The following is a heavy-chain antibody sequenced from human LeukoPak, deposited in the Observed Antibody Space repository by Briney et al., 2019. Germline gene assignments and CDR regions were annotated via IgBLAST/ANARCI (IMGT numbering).Heavy chain of an antibody. J-gene: IGHJ4*02. D-gene: IGHD6-13*01. CDR3: ARAPGIAAANDY. Sequence: PGGSLRLSCAASGVTFSSYSMNWVRQAPGKGLEWVSSISGTSSYIYYADSVKGRFTISRDNAKNSLYLQMNSLRAEDTAVYYCARAPGIAAANDYWGQGTLVTVSS. CDR1: GVTFSSYS. CDR2: ISGTSSYI. V-gene: IGHV3-21*01.